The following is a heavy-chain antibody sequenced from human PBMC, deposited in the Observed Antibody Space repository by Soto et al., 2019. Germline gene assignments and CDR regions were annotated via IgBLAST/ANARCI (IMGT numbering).Heavy chain of an antibody. CDR3: ARVASEDIVVVGAATGPFDY. Sequence: QVQLVQSGAEVKKPGASVKVSCKASGYTFTSYGISWVRQAPGQGLEWLGWISAYNGNTTYAQKLQGRVTMTTDTSTSTADMELRSLRSDDTAVYYCARVASEDIVVVGAATGPFDYWGQGTLVTVSS. CDR1: GYTFTSYG. J-gene: IGHJ4*02. CDR2: ISAYNGNT. V-gene: IGHV1-18*01. D-gene: IGHD2-15*01.